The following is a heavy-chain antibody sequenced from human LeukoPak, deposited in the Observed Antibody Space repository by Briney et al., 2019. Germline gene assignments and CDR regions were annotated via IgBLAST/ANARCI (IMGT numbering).Heavy chain of an antibody. J-gene: IGHJ5*02. V-gene: IGHV3-23*01. CDR3: AKGYTFGPNWFDP. D-gene: IGHD5-18*01. CDR2: ISHTSEYT. CDR1: GFTFSSYT. Sequence: GGSLRLSCAASGFTFSSYTMSWVRQAPGKGLEWVSAISHTSEYTYHADSVKGRFTISRDNSKNMLSLQMNTLRAEDTAIYYCAKGYTFGPNWFDPWGQGTLVTVSS.